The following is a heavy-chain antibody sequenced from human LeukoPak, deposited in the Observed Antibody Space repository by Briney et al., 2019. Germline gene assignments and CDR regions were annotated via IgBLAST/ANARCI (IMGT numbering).Heavy chain of an antibody. V-gene: IGHV1-18*01. J-gene: IGHJ3*02. CDR1: GYTFTTYG. CDR2: INAYNANT. CDR3: ARHTSGIYIPDGALEI. D-gene: IGHD1-26*01. Sequence: ASVKVSCKPSGYTFTTYGISWVRQAPGQGLEWMGWINAYNANTNYAQKFQGRVTMTIDTSTTTVYMELSSLKSDDTAVYFCARHTSGIYIPDGALEIWGQGTMVTVSS.